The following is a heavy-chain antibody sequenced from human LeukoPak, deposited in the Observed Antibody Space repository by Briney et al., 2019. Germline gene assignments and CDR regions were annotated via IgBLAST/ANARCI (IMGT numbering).Heavy chain of an antibody. J-gene: IGHJ3*01. Sequence: PGGSLRLSCAASGFTFSSYSMNWVRQAPGKGLEWVSSISSSSSYIYYADSVKGRFTISRDNAKNSLYLQMNSLRAEDTAVYYCARDHHRRLYDSQARDTFDVWGQGTVVTVSS. CDR3: ARDHHRRLYDSQARDTFDV. V-gene: IGHV3-21*01. D-gene: IGHD3-22*01. CDR1: GFTFSSYS. CDR2: ISSSSSYI.